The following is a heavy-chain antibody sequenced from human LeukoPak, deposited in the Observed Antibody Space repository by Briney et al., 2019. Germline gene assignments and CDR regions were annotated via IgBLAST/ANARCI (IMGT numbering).Heavy chain of an antibody. V-gene: IGHV1-18*01. CDR2: ISAYNGNT. Sequence: ASVKVSCKASGYIFTSYGISWVRQAPGQGLKWMGWISAYNGNTNYAHKFQGRVTMTTDTSTSTAYMELRSLRSDDTAVYYCARDSPYSSSSLGFDYWGQGTLVTVSS. D-gene: IGHD6-13*01. CDR3: ARDSPYSSSSLGFDY. J-gene: IGHJ4*02. CDR1: GYIFTSYG.